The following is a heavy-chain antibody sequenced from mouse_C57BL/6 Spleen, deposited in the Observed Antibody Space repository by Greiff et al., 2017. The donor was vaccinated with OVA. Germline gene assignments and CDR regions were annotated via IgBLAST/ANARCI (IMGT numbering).Heavy chain of an antibody. CDR2: ISSGGDYI. CDR1: GFTFSSYA. V-gene: IGHV5-9-1*02. CDR3: TRLGDYHYFDY. D-gene: IGHD2-4*01. Sequence: EVKLMESGEGLVKPGGSLKLSCAASGFTFSSYAMSWVRQTPEKRLEWVAYISSGGDYIYYADTVKGRFTISRDNARNTLYLQMSSLKSEDTAMYYCTRLGDYHYFDYWGQGTTLTVSS. J-gene: IGHJ2*01.